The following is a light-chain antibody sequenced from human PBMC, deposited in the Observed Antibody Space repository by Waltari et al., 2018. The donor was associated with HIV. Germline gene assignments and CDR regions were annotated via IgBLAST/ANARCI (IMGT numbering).Light chain of an antibody. J-gene: IGLJ3*02. V-gene: IGLV1-44*01. CDR2: SND. Sequence: QSVLTQPPSVSGTPGQNVTIPCSGSSSNIGSNIVNWYQQLPGAAPKLLIYSNDQRPSAVPDRFSGSKSGTSASLAISGLQSADEADYYCAAWDDSLNGMFGGGTRLTVL. CDR3: AAWDDSLNGM. CDR1: SSNIGSNI.